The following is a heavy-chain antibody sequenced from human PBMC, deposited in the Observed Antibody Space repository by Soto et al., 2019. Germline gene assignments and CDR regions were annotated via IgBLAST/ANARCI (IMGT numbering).Heavy chain of an antibody. Sequence: QVQLVQSGAEVKKPGASVKVSCKASGYTFTSYYMHWVRQAPGQGLEWMGIINPSGGSTSYAQKFQGXXTXTXXRSTSTVYMELSSLRSEDTAVYYCAVATPTSTVDYWGQGTLVTVSS. V-gene: IGHV1-46*03. CDR2: INPSGGST. CDR1: GYTFTSYY. J-gene: IGHJ4*02. CDR3: AVATPTSTVDY. D-gene: IGHD5-12*01.